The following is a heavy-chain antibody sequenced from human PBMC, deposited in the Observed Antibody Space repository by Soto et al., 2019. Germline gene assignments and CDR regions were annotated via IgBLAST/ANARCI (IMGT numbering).Heavy chain of an antibody. CDR2: IDPIDSYT. J-gene: IGHJ3*02. CDR3: ARHGLYAFDI. Sequence: EALKLSCKGSGYSFTGYWISCVRPIPGKGLEWRGRIDPIDSYTNYSPSFQGHVTILADKSISTAYLQWSSMKASDTAMYYCARHGLYAFDIWGQGTMVPVS. V-gene: IGHV5-10-1*01. CDR1: GYSFTGYW. D-gene: IGHD2-21*02.